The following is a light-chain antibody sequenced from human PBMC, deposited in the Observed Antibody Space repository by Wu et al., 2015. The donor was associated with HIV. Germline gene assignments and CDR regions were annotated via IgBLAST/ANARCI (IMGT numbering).Light chain of an antibody. CDR1: RSRSLAGY. Sequence: STGKRGPPSSCRASRSRSLAGYFAWYQPRNLGHGSPGLLIYDVSNTGPWHPARFSGSGSGTDFTLTXSSLAPEDFAVYYCQQWSNWPLTFGQGTRLEIK. V-gene: IGKV3-11*01. CDR3: QQWSNWPLT. CDR2: DVS. J-gene: IGKJ5*01.